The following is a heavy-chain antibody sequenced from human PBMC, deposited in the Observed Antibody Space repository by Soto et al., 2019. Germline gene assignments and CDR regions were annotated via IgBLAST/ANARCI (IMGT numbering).Heavy chain of an antibody. Sequence: GWSLRVSCAASGFTFSSYAIHWVRQAPGKGLEWVAVISYDGSNKYYADSVKGRFSISRDNSKNTLYLQMTSLRAEDTAVYYCARGSYYGSGTSYMRAQDWCPGPLVTLS. CDR1: GFTFSSYA. D-gene: IGHD3-10*01. V-gene: IGHV3-30-3*01. CDR2: ISYDGSNK. J-gene: IGHJ4*02. CDR3: ARGSYYGSGTSYMRAQD.